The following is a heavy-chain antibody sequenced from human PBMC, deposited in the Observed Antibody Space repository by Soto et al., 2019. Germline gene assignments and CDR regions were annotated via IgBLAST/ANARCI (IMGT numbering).Heavy chain of an antibody. CDR2: IYYSGST. J-gene: IGHJ4*02. V-gene: IGHV4-30-4*01. CDR1: GGSISSGDYY. Sequence: QVQLQESGPGLVKPSQTLSLTCTVSGGSISSGDYYWSWIRQPPGQRLEWIGYIYYSGSTYYNPSLKSRVTISVDTSKNQFSLKLSSVTAADTAVYYCARVNETADPSFDYWGQGTLVTVSS. CDR3: ARVNETADPSFDY.